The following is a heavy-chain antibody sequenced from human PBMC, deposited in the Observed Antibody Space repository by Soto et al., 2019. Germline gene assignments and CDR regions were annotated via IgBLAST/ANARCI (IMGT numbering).Heavy chain of an antibody. CDR3: ARGSIVATDIDY. CDR1: GYTFTGYY. D-gene: IGHD5-12*01. V-gene: IGHV1-2*02. CDR2: MNPNSGNT. J-gene: IGHJ4*02. Sequence: ASVKVSCKASGYTFTGYYMHWVRQAPGQGLEWMGWMNPNSGNTDYAQKFQGRVTMTRDTSISTAYMELSRLRSEDTAVYYCARGSIVATDIDYWGQGTLVTVSS.